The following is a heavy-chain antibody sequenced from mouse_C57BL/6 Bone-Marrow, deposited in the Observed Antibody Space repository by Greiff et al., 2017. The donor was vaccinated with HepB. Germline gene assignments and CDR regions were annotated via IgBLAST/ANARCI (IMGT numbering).Heavy chain of an antibody. CDR2: IDPSDSYT. J-gene: IGHJ4*01. Sequence: QVQLQQSGAELVMPGASVKLSCKASGYTFTSYWMHWVKQRPGQGLEWIGEIDPSDSYTNYNQKFKGKSTLTVDKSSSTAYMQLSSLTSEDSAVYYCAREYAMDYWDQGTSVTVSA. CDR3: AREYAMDY. CDR1: GYTFTSYW. V-gene: IGHV1-69*01.